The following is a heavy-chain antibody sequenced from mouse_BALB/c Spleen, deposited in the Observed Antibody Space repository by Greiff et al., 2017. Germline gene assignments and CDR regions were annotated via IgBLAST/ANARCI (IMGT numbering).Heavy chain of an antibody. CDR3: TRSFRYDDAGFDY. CDR2: IYPGSGST. J-gene: IGHJ2*01. V-gene: IGHV1S22*01. D-gene: IGHD2-14*01. Sequence: LQQPGSELVRPGASVKLSCKASGYTFTSYWMHWVKQRHGQGLEWIGNIYPGSGSTNYDEKFKSKGTLTVDTSSSTAYMHLSSLTSEDSAVYYCTRSFRYDDAGFDYWGQGTTLTVSS. CDR1: GYTFTSYW.